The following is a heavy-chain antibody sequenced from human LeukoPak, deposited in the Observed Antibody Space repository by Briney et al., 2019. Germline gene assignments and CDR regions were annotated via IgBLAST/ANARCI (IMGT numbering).Heavy chain of an antibody. CDR1: GYTFTSYD. CDR3: AILYLFPGSYYLFDY. V-gene: IGHV1-8*01. J-gene: IGHJ4*02. CDR2: MNPNSGNT. D-gene: IGHD3-10*01. Sequence: GASVKVSCKASGYTFTSYDIKWVREATGQGLEWMVWMNPNSGNTGYAQKFQGRVTMTRNTSISTAYMELSSLRSEDTAVYYCAILYLFPGSYYLFDYWGQGTLVTVSS.